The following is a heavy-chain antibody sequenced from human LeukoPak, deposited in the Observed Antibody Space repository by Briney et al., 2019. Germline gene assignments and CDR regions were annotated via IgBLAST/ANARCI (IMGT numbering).Heavy chain of an antibody. D-gene: IGHD5-12*01. CDR2: INHSGST. J-gene: IGHJ5*02. CDR3: ARGLWLRGWFDP. Sequence: SETLSLTCAVYGGSFSGYYRSWIRQPPGKGLEWIGEINHSGSTNYNPSLKSRVTISVDTSKNQFSLKLSSVTAADTAVYYCARGLWLRGWFDPWGQGTLVTVSS. V-gene: IGHV4-34*01. CDR1: GGSFSGYY.